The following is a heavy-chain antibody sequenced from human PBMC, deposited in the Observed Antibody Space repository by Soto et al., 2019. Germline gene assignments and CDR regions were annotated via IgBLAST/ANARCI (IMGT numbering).Heavy chain of an antibody. V-gene: IGHV4-34*01. CDR3: ARGSGIVAIPGELEDVKYDY. CDR1: GQSFSGHS. Sequence: QVQLQQWGAGLVKPSETLSLSCAVYGQSFSGHSWAWIRQPPGKGLEWIGEINESGSTYYNPSLKSRVTISTDTSKNQFSLKQSSVSAADTAAYFCARGSGIVAIPGELEDVKYDYWGQGTLVNVSS. D-gene: IGHD1-1*01. CDR2: INESGST. J-gene: IGHJ4*02.